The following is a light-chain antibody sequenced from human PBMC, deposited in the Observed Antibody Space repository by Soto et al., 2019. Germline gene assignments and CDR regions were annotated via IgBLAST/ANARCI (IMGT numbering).Light chain of an antibody. CDR1: QGISSW. V-gene: IGKV1-12*02. CDR3: QLTNSYPFT. CDR2: AAS. Sequence: DIQMTQSPSSVSASVGDRVTISCRASQGISSWLAWFQQKPGKAPKLLIYAASALQSGVPTRFSGSGTGSDFTLTISSLQPEDFAAYFRQLTNSYPFTFGPRTKVEIK. J-gene: IGKJ3*01.